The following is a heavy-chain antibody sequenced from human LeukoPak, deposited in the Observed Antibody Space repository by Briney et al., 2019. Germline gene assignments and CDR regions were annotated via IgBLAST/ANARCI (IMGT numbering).Heavy chain of an antibody. CDR1: GFTVSSTF. D-gene: IGHD7-27*01. Sequence: GGSLRLSCAASGFTVSSTFMSWVRQAPGMGLEWISVLYNGDTTYYTDSVKGRFTISRDNSNNMLFLQMNNLRADDTAVYYCARHPYNWGLFDYWGQGTLVTVSS. J-gene: IGHJ4*02. CDR3: ARHPYNWGLFDY. V-gene: IGHV3-53*01. CDR2: LYNGDTT.